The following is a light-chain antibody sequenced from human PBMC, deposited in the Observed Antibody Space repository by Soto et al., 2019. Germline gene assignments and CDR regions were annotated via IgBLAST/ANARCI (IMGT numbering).Light chain of an antibody. V-gene: IGLV1-40*01. J-gene: IGLJ1*01. Sequence: QSALTQPPSVSGAPGQRVTISCTGSSSNIGAGYDVPWYQQLPGTAPKLLIYGNSNRPSGVPDRFSGSKSGTSASLAITGRQAADEDDYYCQCYYGGLSGYVFGTGTKVTVL. CDR2: GNS. CDR3: QCYYGGLSGYV. CDR1: SSNIGAGYD.